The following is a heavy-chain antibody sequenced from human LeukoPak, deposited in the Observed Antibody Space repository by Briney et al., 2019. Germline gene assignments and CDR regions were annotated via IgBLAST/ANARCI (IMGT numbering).Heavy chain of an antibody. D-gene: IGHD5-18*01. CDR1: GYTFTSYY. CDR2: INPSGGST. J-gene: IGHJ4*02. V-gene: IGHV1-2*02. CDR3: ARESPVGIQLWYDY. Sequence: ASVKVSCKASGYTFTSYYMHWVRQAPGQGLEWMGIINPSGGSTNYAQKFQGRVTMTRDTSISTAYMELSRLRSDDTAAYYCARESPVGIQLWYDYWGQGTLVTVSS.